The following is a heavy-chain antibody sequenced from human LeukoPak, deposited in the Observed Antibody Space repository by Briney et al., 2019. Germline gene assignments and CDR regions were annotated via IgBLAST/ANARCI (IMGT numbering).Heavy chain of an antibody. D-gene: IGHD6-13*01. V-gene: IGHV4-59*01. CDR2: IYYSGST. J-gene: IGHJ4*02. CDR3: ARVGRSSSWSFDY. CDR1: GGSISSYY. Sequence: SETLSLTCTVSGGSISSYYWSRIRQPPGKGLEWIGYIYYSGSTNYNPSLKSRVTISVDTSKNQFSLKLSSVTAADTAVYYCARVGRSSSWSFDYWGQGTLVTVSS.